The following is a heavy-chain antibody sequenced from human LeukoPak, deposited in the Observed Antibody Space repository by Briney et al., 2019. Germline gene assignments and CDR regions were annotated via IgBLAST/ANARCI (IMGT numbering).Heavy chain of an antibody. CDR3: AKSELVVPDYYYYYYMDV. J-gene: IGHJ6*03. CDR2: ISGSGGST. Sequence: GGSLRLSCAASGFTFSSYGMSWVRQAPGKGLEWVSAISGSGGSTYYADSMKGRFTISRDNSKNTLYLQMNSLRAEDTAVYYCAKSELVVPDYYYYYYMDVWGKGTTVTISS. D-gene: IGHD2-2*01. CDR1: GFTFSSYG. V-gene: IGHV3-23*01.